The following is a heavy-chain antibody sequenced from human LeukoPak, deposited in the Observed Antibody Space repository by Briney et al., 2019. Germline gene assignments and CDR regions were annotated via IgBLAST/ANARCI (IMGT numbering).Heavy chain of an antibody. D-gene: IGHD5-24*01. J-gene: IGHJ3*02. CDR2: IYPGDSDT. CDR3: ARRRDPGAFDI. V-gene: IGHV5-51*01. Sequence: GESLQISCKGSGYNFTSYWIGWVRQLPGKGLEWMGIIYPGDSDTIYSPSFQGQVTISADKPISTAYLQWSSLRASDTAMYYCARRRDPGAFDIWGQGTMVTVSS. CDR1: GYNFTSYW.